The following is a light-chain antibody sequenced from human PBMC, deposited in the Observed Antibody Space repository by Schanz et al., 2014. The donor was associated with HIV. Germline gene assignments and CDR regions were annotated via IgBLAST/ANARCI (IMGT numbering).Light chain of an antibody. Sequence: QSVLTQPASVSGSPGQSITISCTGTTSDIGTYDLVSWYQQHPGAAPKIMIYEVSKRPSGVPDRFSGSKSGNTASLTVSGLQAEDEADYYCSSYAGTNNLWVFGGGTKVTVL. J-gene: IGLJ3*02. CDR3: SSYAGTNNLWV. CDR1: TSDIGTYDL. CDR2: EVS. V-gene: IGLV2-14*02.